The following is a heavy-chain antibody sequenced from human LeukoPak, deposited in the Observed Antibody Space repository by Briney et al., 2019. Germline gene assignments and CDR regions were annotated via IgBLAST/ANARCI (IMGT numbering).Heavy chain of an antibody. CDR3: AKDSSIHLNYDFWSGYSRFDY. CDR2: ISGSGGST. V-gene: IGHV3-23*01. D-gene: IGHD3-3*01. CDR1: GFTFSSYA. Sequence: GGSLRLACAASGFTFSSYAMSWVRQAPGRGLEWVSAISGSGGSTYYADSVKGRFTISRDNSKNTLYLQMNSLRAEDTAVYYCAKDSSIHLNYDFWSGYSRFDYWGQGTLVTVSS. J-gene: IGHJ4*02.